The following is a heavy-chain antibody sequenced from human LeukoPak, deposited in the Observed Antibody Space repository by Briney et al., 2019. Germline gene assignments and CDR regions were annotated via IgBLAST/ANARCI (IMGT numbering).Heavy chain of an antibody. CDR1: GGTFSSYA. J-gene: IGHJ3*02. Sequence: SVKVSCKASGGTFSSYAISWVRQAPGQGLEWMGGIIPIFGTANYAQKFQGRVTITADESTSTAYMELSSLRSEDTAVYHCACPLADSSGFGGDAFDIWGQGTMVTVSS. CDR3: ACPLADSSGFGGDAFDI. D-gene: IGHD6-19*01. V-gene: IGHV1-69*13. CDR2: IIPIFGTA.